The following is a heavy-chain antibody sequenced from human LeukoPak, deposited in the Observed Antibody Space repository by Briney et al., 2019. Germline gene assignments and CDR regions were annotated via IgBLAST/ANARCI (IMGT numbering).Heavy chain of an antibody. CDR1: GGSISGYY. D-gene: IGHD3-10*01. CDR2: IYYSGTT. CDR3: ARDERMVRGVILPDY. J-gene: IGHJ4*02. V-gene: IGHV4-59*12. Sequence: PSETLSLTCTVSGGSISGYYWSWIRQPPGKGLEWIGYIYYSGTTKYNPSLKSRVTISVDTSKNQFSLKLSSVTAADTAVYYCARDERMVRGVILPDYWGQGTLVTVSS.